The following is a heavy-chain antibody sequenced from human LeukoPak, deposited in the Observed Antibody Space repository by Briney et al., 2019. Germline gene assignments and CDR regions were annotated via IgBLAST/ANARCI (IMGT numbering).Heavy chain of an antibody. CDR3: ARDMLAVPSNWFDP. Sequence: ASVKVSCKASGYTFTSYGISWVRQAPGQGLEWMGWISAYNGNTNYAQKFQGRVTMTTDTSTSTAYMELRSLRSEDTAVYFCARDMLAVPSNWFDPWGQGTLVTVSS. CDR2: ISAYNGNT. J-gene: IGHJ5*02. CDR1: GYTFTSYG. D-gene: IGHD2-8*01. V-gene: IGHV1-18*01.